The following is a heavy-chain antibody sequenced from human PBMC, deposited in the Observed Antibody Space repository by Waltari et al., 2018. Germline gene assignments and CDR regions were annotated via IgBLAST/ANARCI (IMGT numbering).Heavy chain of an antibody. CDR1: DITFNHYI. V-gene: IGHV3-23*01. CDR3: AKRGVFGSGNSFKNNWFDS. CDR2: ISGNGGGT. J-gene: IGHJ5*01. D-gene: IGHD3-10*01. Sequence: ELRLLESGGGLVQPGGSLRLPCAASDITFNHYIMSWVVQAPGKGLKWVATISGNGGGTYYADSVRGRFTISRDNSYNTLYLQMNSLRDEDTAIYYCAKRGVFGSGNSFKNNWFDSWGQGTLVTVSS.